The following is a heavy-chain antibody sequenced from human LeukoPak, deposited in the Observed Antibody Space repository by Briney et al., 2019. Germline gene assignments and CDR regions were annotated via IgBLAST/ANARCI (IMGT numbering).Heavy chain of an antibody. CDR1: GFTFSDYY. V-gene: IGHV3-11*01. Sequence: PGGSLRLSCAASGFTFSDYYMSWIRQAPGKGLEWISYTSSSGITIYYADSVKGRFTMSRDNAKNSLYLQMNSLRAEDTAMYYCARDRYAMDVWGQGTTVTVSS. J-gene: IGHJ6*02. CDR3: ARDRYAMDV. CDR2: TSSSGITI.